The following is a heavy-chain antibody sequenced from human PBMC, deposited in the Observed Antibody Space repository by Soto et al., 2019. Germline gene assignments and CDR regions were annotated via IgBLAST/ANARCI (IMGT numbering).Heavy chain of an antibody. CDR3: AKDKGIAAAGSWFDP. CDR2: ISGSGGST. J-gene: IGHJ5*02. CDR1: GFTFSSYA. D-gene: IGHD6-13*01. V-gene: IGHV3-23*01. Sequence: GGSQRLSCAASGFTFSSYAMSWVRQAPGKGLEWVSAISGSGGSTYYADSVKGRFTISRDNSKNTLYLQMNSLRAEDTAVYYCAKDKGIAAAGSWFDPWGQGTLVTVSS.